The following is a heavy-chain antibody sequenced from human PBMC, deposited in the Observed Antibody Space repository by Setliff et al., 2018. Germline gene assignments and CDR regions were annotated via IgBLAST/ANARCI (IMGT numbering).Heavy chain of an antibody. CDR1: GFTFSSYW. CDR2: IKRDGREI. J-gene: IGHJ4*02. CDR3: ARDPRDGSSSPMADN. Sequence: GGSLRLSCAASGFTFSSYWMSWVRQAPGKGLEWVANIKRDGREIYYVDSVKGRFTISRDNAKNSLYLQMNSLRVEDTAVYFCARDPRDGSSSPMADNWGQGTLVTVSS. V-gene: IGHV3-7*01. D-gene: IGHD3-10*01.